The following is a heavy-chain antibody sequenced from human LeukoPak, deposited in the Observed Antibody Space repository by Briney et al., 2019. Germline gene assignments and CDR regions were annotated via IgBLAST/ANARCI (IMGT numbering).Heavy chain of an antibody. CDR2: ISSSGNIT. D-gene: IGHD3-10*01. V-gene: IGHV3-21*01. Sequence: KTGGSLRLSCAASGFTFSRYIMNWVRQAPGKGLEWVSSISSSGNITYYADSVRGRFTISRDNAKNSLYLQMNSLRAEDTAVFYCARADYYDSGSFYPLNFWGQGTLVTVSS. J-gene: IGHJ4*02. CDR3: ARADYYDSGSFYPLNF. CDR1: GFTFSRYI.